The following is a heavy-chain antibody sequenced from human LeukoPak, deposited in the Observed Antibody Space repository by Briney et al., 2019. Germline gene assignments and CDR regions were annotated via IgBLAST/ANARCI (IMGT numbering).Heavy chain of an antibody. CDR2: IIPLFGIA. Sequence: ASVKVSCKASGGTFISYAISWVRQAPGQGLEWMGRIIPLFGIANYAQKFQGRVTITADKSTSTAYMELGSLRSEDTAVYYCARDHQRIVVAPASDPAFYGMDVWGQGTTVTVSS. CDR3: ARDHQRIVVAPASDPAFYGMDV. V-gene: IGHV1-69*04. CDR1: GGTFISYA. J-gene: IGHJ6*02. D-gene: IGHD2-2*01.